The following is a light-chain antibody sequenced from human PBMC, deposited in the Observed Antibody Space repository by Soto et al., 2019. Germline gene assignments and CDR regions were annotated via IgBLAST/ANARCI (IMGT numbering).Light chain of an antibody. J-gene: IGKJ5*01. CDR1: QSVSSN. CDR2: DTS. Sequence: EIVVTQSPATLSVSPGERATLSCRASQSVSSNLAWYQQKPGQAPRLLIYDTSSRATGIPDRFTGRGSGTHLTITISRLEPEDFEVCYCQQFSSSPITFGQGTRLEIK. CDR3: QQFSSSPIT. V-gene: IGKV3-20*01.